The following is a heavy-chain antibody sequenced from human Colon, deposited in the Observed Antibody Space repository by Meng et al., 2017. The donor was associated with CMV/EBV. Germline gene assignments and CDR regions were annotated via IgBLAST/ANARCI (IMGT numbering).Heavy chain of an antibody. CDR3: ARDLYMTTGITLFDY. CDR1: GFTFTRYS. J-gene: IGHJ4*02. Sequence: GESLKISCAASGFTFTRYSINWVRQAPGKGLEWISSISSTSAYIYDADTVKGRFTISRDNPKNPLFLQMNSLRAEDTAVYYCARDLYMTTGITLFDYWGQGTLVTVSS. D-gene: IGHD4-17*01. V-gene: IGHV3-21*06. CDR2: ISSTSAYI.